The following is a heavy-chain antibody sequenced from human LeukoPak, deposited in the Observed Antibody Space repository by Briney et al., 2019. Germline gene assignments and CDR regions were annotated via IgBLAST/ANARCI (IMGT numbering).Heavy chain of an antibody. CDR1: GGSISTKNW. Sequence: SGTLSLTCAVSGGSISTKNWWSWVRQPPGKGLEWIGEIYPSGSTNYNPSLKSRISISVDTSKNQFSLKLNSVTAADTAVYYCARGQGIFTGYPFDYWGQGILVTVSS. J-gene: IGHJ4*02. D-gene: IGHD3-9*01. CDR3: ARGQGIFTGYPFDY. CDR2: IYPSGST. V-gene: IGHV4-4*02.